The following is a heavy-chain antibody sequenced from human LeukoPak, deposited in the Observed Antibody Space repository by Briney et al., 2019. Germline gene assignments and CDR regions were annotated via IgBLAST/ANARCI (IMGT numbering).Heavy chain of an antibody. V-gene: IGHV3-7*01. D-gene: IGHD5-18*01. J-gene: IGHJ4*02. CDR1: GFTFSRYW. Sequence: GGSLRLSCAACGFTFSRYWVSWVRQAPGRGLEGVANIKQDGSGKYYVDSVKGRFTISRDNAKNSLYLQMNSRRAEGTGVYYCARNGQIAQLLLRARLDYWGQGPLVTVPS. CDR2: IKQDGSGK. CDR3: ARNGQIAQLLLRARLDY.